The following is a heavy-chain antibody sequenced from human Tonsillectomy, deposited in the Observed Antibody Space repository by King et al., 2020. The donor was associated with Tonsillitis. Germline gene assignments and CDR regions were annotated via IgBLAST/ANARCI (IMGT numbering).Heavy chain of an antibody. D-gene: IGHD6-19*01. CDR3: ARVPASGWYADY. Sequence: VQLVESGGGFIQPGGSLRLSCAASGLTFSSYEMNWVRQAPGKGLEGVSYISTSGSTIYYADSLKGRFTISRDNAKSSLYLQMNSLRVEDTAVYYCARVPASGWYADYWGQGTLVTVSS. CDR2: ISTSGSTI. J-gene: IGHJ4*02. V-gene: IGHV3-48*03. CDR1: GLTFSSYE.